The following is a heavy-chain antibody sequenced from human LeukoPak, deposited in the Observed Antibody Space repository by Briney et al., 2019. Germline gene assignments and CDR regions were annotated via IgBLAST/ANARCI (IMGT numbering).Heavy chain of an antibody. D-gene: IGHD2-15*01. V-gene: IGHV1-18*01. CDR2: ISAYNGNT. J-gene: IGHJ4*02. Sequence: GASVKVSCKASGYTFTSYSIRWVRQAPGQGLEWMGWISAYNGNTIYAQKVKGRVTMTTDTSTSTAYMELRSLKSDDTAVYYCARASYCSGGSCYSDYWGQGTLVTVSS. CDR3: ARASYCSGGSCYSDY. CDR1: GYTFTSYS.